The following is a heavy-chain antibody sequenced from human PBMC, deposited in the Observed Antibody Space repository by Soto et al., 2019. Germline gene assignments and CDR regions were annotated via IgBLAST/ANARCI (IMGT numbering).Heavy chain of an antibody. D-gene: IGHD3-22*01. Sequence: SETLSLTCAVYGGSFRGYYWSWIRQPPGKRLERIGEINHSASTNYNPSLKSRVTISVDTSKNQFSLNLSSVTAADTAVYYCARGRRRSYYYDSSGLVDYWGQGTLVTVSS. CDR2: INHSAST. CDR3: ARGRRRSYYYDSSGLVDY. CDR1: GGSFRGYY. V-gene: IGHV4-34*01. J-gene: IGHJ4*02.